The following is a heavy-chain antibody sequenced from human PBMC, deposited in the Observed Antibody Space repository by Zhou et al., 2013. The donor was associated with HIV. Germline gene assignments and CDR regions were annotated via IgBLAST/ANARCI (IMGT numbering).Heavy chain of an antibody. CDR2: ITPLFLEA. CDR1: GGTFSSHA. Sequence: QVQLVQSGAVVKKPGSSVKVSCKTSGGTFSSHAISWVRQAPGQGLEWMGGITPLFLEAKYAQKFQGRVMITRDESTRTAYMEIDSLRSDDTAVYFCARSYFGVVIAGRYYYYYMDVWGTGTTVTVSS. D-gene: IGHD3-3*01. CDR3: ARSYFGVVIAGRYYYYYMDV. J-gene: IGHJ6*03. V-gene: IGHV1-69*05.